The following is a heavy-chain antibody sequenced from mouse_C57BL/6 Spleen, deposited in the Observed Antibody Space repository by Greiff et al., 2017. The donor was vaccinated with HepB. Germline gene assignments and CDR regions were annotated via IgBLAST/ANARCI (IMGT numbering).Heavy chain of an antibody. D-gene: IGHD2-5*01. J-gene: IGHJ3*01. CDR2: IDPENGDT. V-gene: IGHV14-4*01. CDR3: TTAYDSNYVWFAY. Sequence: EVQLQQSGAELVRPGASVKLSCTASGFNIKDDYMHWVKQRPEQGLEWIGWIDPENGDTEYASKFQGKATIPADTSSNTAYLQLSSLTSEDTAVYYCTTAYDSNYVWFAYWGQGTLVTVSA. CDR1: GFNIKDDY.